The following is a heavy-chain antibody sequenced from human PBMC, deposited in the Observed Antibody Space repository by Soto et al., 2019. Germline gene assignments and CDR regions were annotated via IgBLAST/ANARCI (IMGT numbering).Heavy chain of an antibody. J-gene: IGHJ6*02. V-gene: IGHV3-74*01. CDR3: ARGSRGWSYGPYYYYGMDV. D-gene: IGHD5-18*01. CDR1: GFTFSSYW. Sequence: EVQLVESGGGLVQPGGSLRLSCAASGFTFSSYWMHWVRQAPGKGLVWFSRINSDGSSTSYADSVKGRFTISRDNAKNTLYLQMNSLRAEDTAVYYCARGSRGWSYGPYYYYGMDVWGQGTTVTVSS. CDR2: INSDGSST.